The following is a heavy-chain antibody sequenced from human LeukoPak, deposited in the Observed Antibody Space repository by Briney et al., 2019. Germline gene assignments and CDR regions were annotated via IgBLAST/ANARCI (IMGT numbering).Heavy chain of an antibody. CDR1: GGTFSSYA. D-gene: IGHD3-10*01. CDR2: IIPIFGTA. Sequence: GSSVKVSCKASGGTFSSYAISWVRQAPGQGLEWMGGIIPIFGTANYAQKFQGRVTITADESTSTAYMELSSLRSEDTAVYYCARDGSGSNYSDPGGAWGQGTLVTVSS. CDR3: ARDGSGSNYSDPGGA. J-gene: IGHJ5*02. V-gene: IGHV1-69*01.